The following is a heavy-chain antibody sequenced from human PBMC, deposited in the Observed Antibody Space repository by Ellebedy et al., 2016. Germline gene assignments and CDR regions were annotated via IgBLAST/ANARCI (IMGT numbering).Heavy chain of an antibody. CDR2: ISAYNGNT. CDR1: GYTFTSYG. D-gene: IGHD6-13*01. CDR3: ASLGGSAAAGMPYDDY. Sequence: ASVKVSXXASGYTFTSYGISWVRQAPGQGLEWMGWISAYNGNTNYAQKLQGRVTMTTDTSTSTAYMELRSLRSDDTAVYYCASLGGSAAAGMPYDDYWGQGTLVTVSS. J-gene: IGHJ4*02. V-gene: IGHV1-18*01.